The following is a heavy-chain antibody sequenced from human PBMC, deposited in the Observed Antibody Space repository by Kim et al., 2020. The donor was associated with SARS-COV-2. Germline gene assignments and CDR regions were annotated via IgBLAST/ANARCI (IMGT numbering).Heavy chain of an antibody. Sequence: GGSLRLSCAASGFSFSDHFMSWIRRAPGQGLEWVSYVNGRGNIIYYADSVKGRFTMSRDNARNLVFLDMDSLRVEDTAVCYCVRDWTRGPVVLDSWGQGVLVTVSS. V-gene: IGHV3-11*01. CDR3: VRDWTRGPVVLDS. D-gene: IGHD2-21*01. CDR2: VNGRGNII. J-gene: IGHJ4*02. CDR1: GFSFSDHF.